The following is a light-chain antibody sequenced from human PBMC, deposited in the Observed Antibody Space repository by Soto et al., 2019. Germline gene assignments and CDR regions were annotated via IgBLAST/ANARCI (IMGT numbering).Light chain of an antibody. Sequence: EIVLTQSPATLSLSPGERAALSCRASQSVSSYLAWYQQKPGQAPRLLIYDASNRATGIPARFSGSGSGTDFTLTISRLEPEDFAVYYCQQGSNWPPGRTCGGGTKVEIK. CDR3: QQGSNWPPGRT. V-gene: IGKV3-11*01. CDR2: DAS. J-gene: IGKJ4*01. CDR1: QSVSSY.